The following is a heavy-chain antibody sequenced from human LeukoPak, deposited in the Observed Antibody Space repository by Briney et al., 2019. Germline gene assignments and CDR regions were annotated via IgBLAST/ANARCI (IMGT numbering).Heavy chain of an antibody. J-gene: IGHJ3*02. D-gene: IGHD3-9*01. CDR2: IPTSGST. CDR3: ARAPTRDLRYFDWFMKDHAFDI. V-gene: IGHV4-4*07. CDR1: GGSTSNYF. Sequence: SETLSLTCNVTGGSTSNYFWSWIRQPAGKGLEWKGLEWIGRIPTSGSTNYNPSLKSRVTISVDTSKNQFSLKLSSVTAADTAVYYCARAPTRDLRYFDWFMKDHAFDIWGQGTMVTVSS.